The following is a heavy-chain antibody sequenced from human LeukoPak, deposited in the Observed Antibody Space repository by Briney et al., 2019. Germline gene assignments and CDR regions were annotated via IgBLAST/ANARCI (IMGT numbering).Heavy chain of an antibody. V-gene: IGHV1-2*02. J-gene: IGHJ4*02. D-gene: IGHD2-2*01. CDR1: GYTFTGYS. CDR3: ARVGVEGASCYDY. Sequence: ASLKVSCKASGYTFTGYSMHWVRQAPGQGLEWMGWINPNSGVTNYAQKFQGRVTMTRDTSISTAYMELSSQRSDDTAVYYCARVGVEGASCYDYWGQGTLVTVSS. CDR2: INPNSGVT.